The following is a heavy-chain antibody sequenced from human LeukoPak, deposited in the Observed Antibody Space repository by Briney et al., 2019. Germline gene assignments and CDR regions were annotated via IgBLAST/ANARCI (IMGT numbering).Heavy chain of an antibody. CDR1: GYTFTSYG. V-gene: IGHV1-2*02. CDR2: INPNSGGT. J-gene: IGHJ4*02. D-gene: IGHD6-19*01. CDR3: ARDRARIAVALDY. Sequence: GASVKVSCKASGYTFTSYGISWVRQAPGQGLEWMGWINPNSGGTNYAQKFQGRVTMTRDTSISTAYMELSRLRSDDTAVYYCARDRARIAVALDYWGQGTLVTVSS.